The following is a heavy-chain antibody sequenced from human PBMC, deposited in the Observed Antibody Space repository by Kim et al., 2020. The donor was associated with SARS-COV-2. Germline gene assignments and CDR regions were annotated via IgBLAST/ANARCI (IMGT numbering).Heavy chain of an antibody. CDR3: ARHALRVGAFDI. J-gene: IGHJ3*02. V-gene: IGHV4-59*08. Sequence: YNRALKSRVTISVDTTKNQFSRQVSSVTAADTAVYYCARHALRVGAFDIWGQGTMVTVSS.